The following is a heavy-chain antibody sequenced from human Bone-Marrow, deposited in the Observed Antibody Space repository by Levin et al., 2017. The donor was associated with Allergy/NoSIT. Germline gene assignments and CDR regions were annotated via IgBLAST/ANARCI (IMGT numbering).Heavy chain of an antibody. D-gene: IGHD5-12*01. CDR3: ARGRGGGYDYLLDY. V-gene: IGHV1-69*04. J-gene: IGHJ4*02. Sequence: SVKVSCKASGGTFSSYPISWVRQAPGQGLEWMGRIIPILGIANYAQKFQGRVTITADKSTSTAYMELSSLRSEDTAVYYCARGRGGGYDYLLDYWGQGTLVTVSS. CDR1: GGTFSSYP. CDR2: IIPILGIA.